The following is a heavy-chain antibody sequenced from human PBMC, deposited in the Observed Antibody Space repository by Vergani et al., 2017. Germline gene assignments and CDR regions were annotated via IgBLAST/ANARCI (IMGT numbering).Heavy chain of an antibody. Sequence: QVQLVQSGAEVKKPGASVKVSCKASGYTFTSYDINWVRQATGQGLEWMGWMNPNSGNTGYAQKFQGRVTMTRNTSISTAYMELSSLRSEDTAVYYCARAEGYYDFWSGFQYYYYYGMDVWGQRTTVTVSS. CDR1: GYTFTSYD. V-gene: IGHV1-8*01. CDR3: ARAEGYYDFWSGFQYYYYYGMDV. CDR2: MNPNSGNT. D-gene: IGHD3-3*01. J-gene: IGHJ6*02.